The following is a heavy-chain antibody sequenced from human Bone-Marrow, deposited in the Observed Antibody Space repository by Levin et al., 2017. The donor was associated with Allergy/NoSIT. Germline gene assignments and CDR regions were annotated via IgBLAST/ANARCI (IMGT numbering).Heavy chain of an antibody. V-gene: IGHV1-45*02. Sequence: GASVKVSCKSSEYSFRNRYLHWVRQAPGQALEWMGWTRSFHGGTKYAQRFEDRVTISWDKSLNTLYMEMSSLRSEDTAIYYCAGGLKSYYFDYWGQGTLVTVSS. CDR3: AGGLKSYYFDY. J-gene: IGHJ4*02. CDR1: EYSFRNRY. D-gene: IGHD4-23*01. CDR2: TRSFHGGT.